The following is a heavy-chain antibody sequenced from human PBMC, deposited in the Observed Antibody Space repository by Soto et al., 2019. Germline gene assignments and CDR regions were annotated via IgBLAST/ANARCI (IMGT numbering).Heavy chain of an antibody. D-gene: IGHD3-22*01. CDR2: IIPIFGTA. J-gene: IGHJ3*02. CDR3: ASAPGGYYYDSSGYYYAFDI. Sequence: GASVKVSCKASGGTFSSYAISWVRQAPGQGLEWMGGIIPIFGTANYAQKFQGRVTITADESTSTAYMGLSSLRSEDTAVYYCASAPGGYYYDSSGYYYAFDIWGQGTMVTVSS. V-gene: IGHV1-69*13. CDR1: GGTFSSYA.